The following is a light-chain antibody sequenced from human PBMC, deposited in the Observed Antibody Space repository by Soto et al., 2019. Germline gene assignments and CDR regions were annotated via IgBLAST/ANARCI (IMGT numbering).Light chain of an antibody. CDR3: AAWDDSLNALV. CDR2: SDT. Sequence: QSVLSQEPSVSGTPGQRVAMACSGGNSNIGKNSVNWYRQVPGTAPQLLIYSDTLRSFGIPDRFSASKSDTSASLAIGGFQSDDEALYFCAAWDDSLNALVFGGGTQLTVL. V-gene: IGLV1-44*01. CDR1: NSNIGKNS. J-gene: IGLJ7*01.